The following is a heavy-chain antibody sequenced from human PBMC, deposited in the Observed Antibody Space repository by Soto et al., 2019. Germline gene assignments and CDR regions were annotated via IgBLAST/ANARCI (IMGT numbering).Heavy chain of an antibody. D-gene: IGHD3-3*01. CDR3: ARGQYDFWSGYSKWFDP. J-gene: IGHJ5*02. CDR1: GGTFSGYY. CDR2: INHSGST. V-gene: IGHV4-34*01. Sequence: SETLSLTCAVYGGTFSGYYWSWIRQPPGKGLEWIGEINHSGSTNYNPSLKSRVTISVDTSKNQFSLKLSSVTAADTAVYYCARGQYDFWSGYSKWFDPWGQGTLVTVS.